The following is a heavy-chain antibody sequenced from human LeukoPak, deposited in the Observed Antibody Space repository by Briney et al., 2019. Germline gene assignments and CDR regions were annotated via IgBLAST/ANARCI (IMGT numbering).Heavy chain of an antibody. V-gene: IGHV3-23*01. J-gene: IGHJ4*02. D-gene: IGHD6-19*01. CDR3: AKDLAVAGTSGLFDY. Sequence: GGSLRLSCAASGFTFSSYAMSWVRQAPGKGLEWVSAISGSGGSTYYADSVKGRFTISRDNSKNTLYLQMNSLRVEDTAVYYCAKDLAVAGTSGLFDYWGQGTLVTVSS. CDR2: ISGSGGST. CDR1: GFTFSSYA.